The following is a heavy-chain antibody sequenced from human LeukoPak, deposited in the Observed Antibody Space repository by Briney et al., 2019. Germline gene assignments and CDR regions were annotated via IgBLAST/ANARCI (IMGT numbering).Heavy chain of an antibody. CDR3: ARGRGYSYYYFDY. Sequence: SETPSLTCAVYGGSFSGYYWSWIRQPPGKGLEWIGEINHSGSTNYNPSLKSRVTISVDTSKNQFSLKLSSVTAADTAVYYCARGRGYSYYYFDYWGQGTLVTVSS. CDR1: GGSFSGYY. V-gene: IGHV4-34*01. J-gene: IGHJ4*02. CDR2: INHSGST. D-gene: IGHD5-18*01.